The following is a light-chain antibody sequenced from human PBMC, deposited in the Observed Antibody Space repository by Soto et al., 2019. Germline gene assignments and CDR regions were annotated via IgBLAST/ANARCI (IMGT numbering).Light chain of an antibody. V-gene: IGKV3-20*01. CDR1: QSVSSSY. CDR3: QQYGSSPPIT. J-gene: IGKJ5*01. CDR2: STS. Sequence: IVLTQSPGTLSLSPWERATLSCRASQSVSSSYLAWYQQKPGQAPRLLIYSTSSRATGIPDRFSGSGSGTDFTLTISRLEPEDFAVYYCQQYGSSPPITFGQGTRLEIK.